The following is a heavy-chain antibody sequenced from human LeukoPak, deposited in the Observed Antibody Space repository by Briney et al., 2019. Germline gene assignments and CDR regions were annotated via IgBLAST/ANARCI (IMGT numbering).Heavy chain of an antibody. J-gene: IGHJ1*01. CDR2: VTSNGANT. CDR3: ARSGYIYGTLLDF. CDR1: GFIFNNYA. D-gene: IGHD5-18*01. V-gene: IGHV3-64*01. Sequence: PGGSLSLSCAASGFIFNNYAMHWARRPPGKGLEYVSVVTSNGANTYYGISVKGRFTVSRDNSKNLVFLYMASLRPQDTAVYFCARSGYIYGTLLDFWGQGTSVTV.